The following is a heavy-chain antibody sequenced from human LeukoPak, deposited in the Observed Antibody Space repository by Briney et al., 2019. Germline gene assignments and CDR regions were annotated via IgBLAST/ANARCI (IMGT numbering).Heavy chain of an antibody. J-gene: IGHJ6*02. Sequence: PSETLSLTCTVSGGSISSYYWSWIRQPAGKGLEWIGRIYTSGSTNYNPSLKSRVTMSVDTSKNQFSLKLSSVTAADTAVYYCARVGYYYDSSGYYSSGYYGMDVWGQGTTVTVSS. CDR3: ARVGYYYDSSGYYSSGYYGMDV. CDR2: IYTSGST. D-gene: IGHD3-22*01. V-gene: IGHV4-4*07. CDR1: GGSISSYY.